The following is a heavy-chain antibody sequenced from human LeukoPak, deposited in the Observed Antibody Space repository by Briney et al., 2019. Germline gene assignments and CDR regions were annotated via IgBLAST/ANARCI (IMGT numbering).Heavy chain of an antibody. CDR1: GGSISSYY. CDR3: ARGIDYYYYYGMDV. CDR2: IYYSGST. D-gene: IGHD2-15*01. J-gene: IGHJ6*02. Sequence: SETLSLTCTVSGGSISSYYWSWIRLPPGKGLEWIGYIYYSGSTNYNPSLKSRVTISVDTSKNQFSLKLSSVTAADTAVYYCARGIDYYYYYGMDVWGQGTTVTVSS. V-gene: IGHV4-59*01.